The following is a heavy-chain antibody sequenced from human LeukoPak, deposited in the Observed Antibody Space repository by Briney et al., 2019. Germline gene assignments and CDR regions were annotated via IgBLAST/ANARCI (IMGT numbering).Heavy chain of an antibody. J-gene: IGHJ4*02. CDR3: ARGTSGSYDY. Sequence: QPGRSLRLSCAASGFTFSSYAMHWVRQAPGKGLEWVAVISYDGSNKYYADSVKGRFTISRDNSKNTLYLQMNSLRAEDTAVYYCARGTSGSYDYWGQGTLVTVSS. V-gene: IGHV3-30-3*01. CDR2: ISYDGSNK. CDR1: GFTFSSYA. D-gene: IGHD1-26*01.